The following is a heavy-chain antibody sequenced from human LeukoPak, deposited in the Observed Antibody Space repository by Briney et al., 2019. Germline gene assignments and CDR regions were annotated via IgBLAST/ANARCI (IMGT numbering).Heavy chain of an antibody. J-gene: IGHJ6*02. Sequence: PGGSLRLSCAASGFTFSSYEMNCVRQAPGKGLEWVSYISSSGSTIYYADSVKGRFTISRDNAKNSLYLQMNSLRAEDTAVYYCARDLELLAFYYYYYGMDVCGQGTTVTVSS. CDR1: GFTFSSYE. V-gene: IGHV3-48*03. D-gene: IGHD3-10*01. CDR2: ISSSGSTI. CDR3: ARDLELLAFYYYYYGMDV.